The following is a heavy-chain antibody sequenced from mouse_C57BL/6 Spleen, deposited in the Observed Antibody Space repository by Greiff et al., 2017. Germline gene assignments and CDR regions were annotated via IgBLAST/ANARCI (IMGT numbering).Heavy chain of an antibody. D-gene: IGHD1-1*01. CDR1: GYTFTSYD. J-gene: IGHJ2*01. V-gene: IGHV1-85*01. CDR2: IYPRDGST. Sequence: QVQLQQSGPELVKPGASVKLSCKASGYTFTSYDINWVKQRPGQGLEWIGWIYPRDGSTKYNEKFKGKATLPVDTSSSTAYMELHSLASEDAAVYFCARVRGGNYYGSSSYFDYWGQGTTLTVSS. CDR3: ARVRGGNYYGSSSYFDY.